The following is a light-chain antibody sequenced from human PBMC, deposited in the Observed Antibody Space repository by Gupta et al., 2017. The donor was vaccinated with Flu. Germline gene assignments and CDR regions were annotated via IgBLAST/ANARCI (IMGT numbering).Light chain of an antibody. CDR1: SSNVGGYNL. V-gene: IGLV2-23*02. CDR3: CSYIGGSSWV. CDR2: EVR. Sequence: SVTISCTGTSSNVGGYNLVSWYQLHPGKAPKLMIYEVRKRPSGVSNRFSGSKSGNTASLTISGRQAEDEADYYCCSYIGGSSWVFGGGTKLTVL. J-gene: IGLJ3*02.